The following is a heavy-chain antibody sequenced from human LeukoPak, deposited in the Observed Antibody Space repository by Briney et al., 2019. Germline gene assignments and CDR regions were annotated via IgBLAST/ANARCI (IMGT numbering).Heavy chain of an antibody. CDR1: GGSISSSSYY. D-gene: IGHD1-1*01. V-gene: IGHV4-39*01. CDR3: ASSIRTTFDN. CDR2: LYYSGTT. Sequence: SETLSLTCTVSGGSISSSSYYWGWIRQPPGKGLEWIGNLYYSGTTYYNPSLKSRVTISVDTSKNQFSLKLSSVTAADTALFFCASSIRTTFDNWGQGTLVTVSS. J-gene: IGHJ4*02.